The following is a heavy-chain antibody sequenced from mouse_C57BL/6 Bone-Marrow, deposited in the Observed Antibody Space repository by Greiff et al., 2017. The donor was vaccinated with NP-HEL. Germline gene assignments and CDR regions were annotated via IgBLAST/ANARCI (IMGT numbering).Heavy chain of an antibody. J-gene: IGHJ1*03. D-gene: IGHD1-1*01. CDR3: ARIITTSWYFAV. CDR1: GFSLSTFGMG. CDR2: TWWDDDK. V-gene: IGHV8-8*01. Sequence: QVQLKESGPGILQPSQTLSLTCSFSGFSLSTFGMGVGWIRQPSGKGLEWLAHTWWDDDKYYNPVLRRRLTLSKDTSKNQIFLMLANVDTADTATYYCARIITTSWYFAVWGTGTTVTVSS.